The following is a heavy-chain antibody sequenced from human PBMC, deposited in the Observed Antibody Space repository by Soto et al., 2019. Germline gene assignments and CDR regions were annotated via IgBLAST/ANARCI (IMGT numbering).Heavy chain of an antibody. CDR1: GGSFSGYY. CDR2: INHSGST. J-gene: IGHJ5*02. D-gene: IGHD2-2*01. Sequence: QVQLQQWGAGLLKPSETLSLTCAVYGGSFSGYYWSWIRQPPGKGLEWIGEINHSGSTNYNPSLKSRVTISVDPSKNQFSLKLSSVTAADTAVYYCARVGKYCSSTSCYFGRFDPWGQGTLVTVSS. V-gene: IGHV4-34*01. CDR3: ARVGKYCSSTSCYFGRFDP.